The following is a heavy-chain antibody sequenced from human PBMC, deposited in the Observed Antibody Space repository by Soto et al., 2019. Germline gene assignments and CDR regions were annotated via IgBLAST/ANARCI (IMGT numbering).Heavy chain of an antibody. Sequence: DRVSAISGSGSNPFYADSMKGRFTISRDNSKNTLYLQMNSLRAEDTAVYYCAKDRGYFDWLAVYWGQGTLVTVSS. CDR3: AKDRGYFDWLAVY. J-gene: IGHJ4*02. D-gene: IGHD3-9*01. CDR2: ISGSGSNP. V-gene: IGHV3-23*01.